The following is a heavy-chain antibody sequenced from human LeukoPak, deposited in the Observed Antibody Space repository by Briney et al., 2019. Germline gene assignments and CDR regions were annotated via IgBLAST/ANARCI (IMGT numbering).Heavy chain of an antibody. V-gene: IGHV4-38-2*01. CDR3: ARHPPRPYYDFWSGYYKAYWYFDL. CDR2: IYHSGST. Sequence: SETLSLTCAVSGYSISSGYYWGWIRQPPGKGLEWIGSIYHSGSTYYNPSLKSRVTISVDTSKNQFSLKLSSVTAADTAVYYCARHPPRPYYDFWSGYYKAYWYFDLWGRGPLVTVSS. D-gene: IGHD3-3*01. CDR1: GYSISSGYY. J-gene: IGHJ2*01.